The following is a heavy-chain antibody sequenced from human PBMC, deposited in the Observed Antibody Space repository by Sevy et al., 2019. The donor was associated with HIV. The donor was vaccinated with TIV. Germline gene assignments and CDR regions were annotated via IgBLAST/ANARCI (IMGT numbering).Heavy chain of an antibody. CDR3: ARRGYDTSGYPQYYFDS. Sequence: GESLKICCKGSGYRFTSYWIGWVRQMPGKGLEWMGIIYPDDSETRYSPSFQGQVTISVDKSINTAYVQWSSLKASDTAMYFCARRGYDTSGYPQYYFDSWGQGTLVTVSS. D-gene: IGHD3-22*01. J-gene: IGHJ4*02. CDR1: GYRFTSYW. V-gene: IGHV5-51*01. CDR2: IYPDDSET.